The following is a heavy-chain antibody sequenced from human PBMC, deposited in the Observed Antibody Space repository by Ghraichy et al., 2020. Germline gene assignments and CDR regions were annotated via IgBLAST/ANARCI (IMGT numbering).Heavy chain of an antibody. CDR1: GFTFSSYS. V-gene: IGHV3-21*01. CDR2: ISSSSSYI. CDR3: AGGEDIVVVVAAPDY. Sequence: GGSLRLSCAASGFTFSSYSMNWVRQAPGKGLEWVSSISSSSSYIYYADSVKGRFTISRDNAKNSLYLQMNSLRAEDTAVYYCAGGEDIVVVVAAPDYWGQGPLVTVSS. J-gene: IGHJ4*02. D-gene: IGHD2-15*01.